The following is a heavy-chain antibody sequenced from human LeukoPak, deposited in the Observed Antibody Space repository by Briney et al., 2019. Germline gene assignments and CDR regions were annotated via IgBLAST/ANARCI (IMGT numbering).Heavy chain of an antibody. CDR1: GFTFSSYA. V-gene: IGHV3-33*08. D-gene: IGHD3-22*01. Sequence: GGSLRLSCAASGFTFSSYAMSWVRQAPGKGLEWVAVIWYDGSNKYYADSVKGRFTISRDNSKNTLYLQMNSLRAEDTAVYYCARGYDSSGPDYWGQGTLVTVSS. J-gene: IGHJ4*02. CDR3: ARGYDSSGPDY. CDR2: IWYDGSNK.